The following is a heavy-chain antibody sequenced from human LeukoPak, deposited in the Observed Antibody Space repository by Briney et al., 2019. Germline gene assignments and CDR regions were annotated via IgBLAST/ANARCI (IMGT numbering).Heavy chain of an antibody. J-gene: IGHJ4*02. Sequence: SETLSLTCTVSSDSIIGYYWGWIRQPPGTGLDWVGNIFYRGSTTYNPSLKGRVTISLDMAKSQFSLNLTSVTAADSAIYYCARSKSGYRFDYWSRGTRVIVSS. CDR2: IFYRGST. CDR1: SDSIIGYY. CDR3: ARSKSGYRFDY. V-gene: IGHV4-59*01. D-gene: IGHD5-12*01.